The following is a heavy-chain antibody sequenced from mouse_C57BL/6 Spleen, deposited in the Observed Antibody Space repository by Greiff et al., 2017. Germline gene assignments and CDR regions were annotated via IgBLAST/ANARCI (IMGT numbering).Heavy chain of an antibody. CDR2: IRNKVNGYTT. Sequence: EVQLVESGGGLVQPGGSLSLSCAASGFTFTDYYMSWVRQPPGKALEWLGFIRNKVNGYTTEYSASVKGRFTISRDNSQSILYLQMNALRAEDSATYYCARSHYYDVWGTGTTVTVSS. V-gene: IGHV7-3*01. CDR1: GFTFTDYY. CDR3: ARSHYYDV. J-gene: IGHJ1*03.